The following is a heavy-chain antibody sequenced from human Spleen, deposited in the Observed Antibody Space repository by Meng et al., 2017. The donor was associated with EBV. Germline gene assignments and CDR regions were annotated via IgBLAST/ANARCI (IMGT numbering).Heavy chain of an antibody. Sequence: QVRVVQSGAEVKKPGSSVKVSCRTSGGTFTTYSMNWVRQAPGQGLEWMGWINTKTGNPMYAQAFTGRFVFSLDTSVSTAFLQISNLETEDTAVYYCAAAAGTWGAFDYWGQGTLVTASS. CDR2: INTKTGNP. V-gene: IGHV7-4-1*02. CDR3: AAAAGTWGAFDY. D-gene: IGHD6-13*01. CDR1: GGTFTTYS. J-gene: IGHJ4*02.